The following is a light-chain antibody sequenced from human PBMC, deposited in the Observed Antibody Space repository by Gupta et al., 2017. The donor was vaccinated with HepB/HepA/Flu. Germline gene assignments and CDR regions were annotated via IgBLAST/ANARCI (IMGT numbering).Light chain of an antibody. CDR2: STN. CDR1: SGLASTSYY. V-gene: IGLV8-61*01. J-gene: IGLJ3*02. Sequence: QTVVHQEPSFSVSPGGTVTLTCGLSSGLASTSYYPSWYQQTPGTAPRTLIYSTNTRSSGVPDRFSGSILGNKAALTITGAQADDESDYYCVLYMGSGIWVFGGGTKLTVL. CDR3: VLYMGSGIWV.